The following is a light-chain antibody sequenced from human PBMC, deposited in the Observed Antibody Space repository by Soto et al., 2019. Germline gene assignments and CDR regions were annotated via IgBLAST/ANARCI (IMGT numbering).Light chain of an antibody. Sequence: QSALTQPASVSGSPGQSITISCTGTSSDVGSYNFVSWYQHHPGKAPKLMICEVNKRPSGVSNRFSGSKSGNTASLTISGLQAEDEADYYCCSYAGSSTWVFGGGTKLTVL. CDR1: SSDVGSYNF. CDR2: EVN. CDR3: CSYAGSSTWV. J-gene: IGLJ3*02. V-gene: IGLV2-23*02.